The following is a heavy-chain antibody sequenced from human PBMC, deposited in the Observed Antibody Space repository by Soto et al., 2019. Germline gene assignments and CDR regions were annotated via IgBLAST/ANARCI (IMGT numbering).Heavy chain of an antibody. CDR2: IYYSGST. J-gene: IGHJ6*03. Sequence: PSETLSLTCTVSGGSISSSSYYWGWIRQPPGEGLEWIGSIYYSGSTYYNPSLKSRVTISVDTSKNQFSLKLSSVTAADTAVYYCARDLHYDFWSGYPYYYMDVWGKGTTVTVS. D-gene: IGHD3-3*01. CDR1: GGSISSSSYY. V-gene: IGHV4-39*07. CDR3: ARDLHYDFWSGYPYYYMDV.